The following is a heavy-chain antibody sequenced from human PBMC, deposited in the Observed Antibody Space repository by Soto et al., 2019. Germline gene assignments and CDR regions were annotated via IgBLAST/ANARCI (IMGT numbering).Heavy chain of an antibody. V-gene: IGHV3-23*01. CDR1: GLPVGSSG. D-gene: IGHD3-3*01. J-gene: IGHJ5*02. CDR3: ARITRS. CDR2: LSGDGKAT. Sequence: GGSLRLSCAASGLPVGSSGMTWVRQAPGKGLEWISSLSGDGKATYYADSVKGRFTISRDISKNTLFLQMDSLRVEDTAIYFCARITRSWGQGTRVTVSS.